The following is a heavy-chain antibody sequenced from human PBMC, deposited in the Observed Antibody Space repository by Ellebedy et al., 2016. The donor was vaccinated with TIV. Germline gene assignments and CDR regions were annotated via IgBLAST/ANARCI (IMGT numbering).Heavy chain of an antibody. CDR2: IYSGGNT. Sequence: GESLKISCAASGFTVSNNYMRWVRQAPGKGLEWVSLIYSGGNTYYADSVRGRVTISRDKSKNTLHLQMNSLRAEDTAVYYCARGGTFGGYWGRGTLVTVSS. CDR3: ARGGTFGGY. CDR1: GFTVSNNY. J-gene: IGHJ4*02. D-gene: IGHD2/OR15-2a*01. V-gene: IGHV3-66*01.